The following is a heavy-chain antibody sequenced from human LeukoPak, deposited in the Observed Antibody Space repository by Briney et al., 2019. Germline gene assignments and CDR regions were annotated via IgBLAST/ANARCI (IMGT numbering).Heavy chain of an antibody. CDR1: GFTFSSYG. V-gene: IGHV3-21*01. D-gene: IGHD4-17*01. Sequence: GGSLRLSCAASGFTFSSYGMSWVRQAPGKGLEWVSSISSSSSYIYYADSVKGRFTISRDNAKNSLYLQMNSLRAEDTAVYYCARDPPYGDYVHYYYYMDVWGKGTTVTVSS. J-gene: IGHJ6*03. CDR3: ARDPPYGDYVHYYYYMDV. CDR2: ISSSSSYI.